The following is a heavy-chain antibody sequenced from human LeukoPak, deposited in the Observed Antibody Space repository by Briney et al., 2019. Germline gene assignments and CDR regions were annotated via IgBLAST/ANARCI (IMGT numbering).Heavy chain of an antibody. D-gene: IGHD3-10*01. CDR2: INPSGGST. J-gene: IGHJ4*02. V-gene: IGHV1-46*01. CDR3: ARVDLWFGELG. CDR1: GYTFTSYY. Sequence: GASVKVSYKASGYTFTSYYMHWVRQAPGQGLEWMGIINPSGGSTSYAQKFQGRVTMTRDTSTSTVYMELSSLRSEDTAVYYCARVDLWFGELGWGQGTLVTVSS.